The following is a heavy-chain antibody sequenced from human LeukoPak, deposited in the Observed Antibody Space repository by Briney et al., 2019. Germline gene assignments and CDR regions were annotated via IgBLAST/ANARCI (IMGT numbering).Heavy chain of an antibody. D-gene: IGHD3-22*01. CDR2: IYYSGST. CDR1: GASISSWY. V-gene: IGHV4-59*08. CDR3: ARSTYYYDSSGNGYYFDY. Sequence: SETLSLTRTVSGASISSWYWSWIRQPPGKGLEWIGYIYYSGSTNYNPSLKSRVTISVDTSKNQFSLKLSSVTAADTAVYYCARSTYYYDSSGNGYYFDYWGQGTLVTVSS. J-gene: IGHJ4*02.